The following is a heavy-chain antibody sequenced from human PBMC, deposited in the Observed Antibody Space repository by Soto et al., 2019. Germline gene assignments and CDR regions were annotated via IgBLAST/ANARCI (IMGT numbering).Heavy chain of an antibody. V-gene: IGHV1-69*06. Sequence: SVKVSCKASGGTFSSYAISWVRQAPGQGLEWMGGIIPIFGTANYAQKFQGRVTITADKSTSTAYMELSSLRSEDTAVYYCARDQYYYDSSLIHYWGQGNLVTVSS. J-gene: IGHJ4*02. D-gene: IGHD3-22*01. CDR1: GGTFSSYA. CDR2: IIPIFGTA. CDR3: ARDQYYYDSSLIHY.